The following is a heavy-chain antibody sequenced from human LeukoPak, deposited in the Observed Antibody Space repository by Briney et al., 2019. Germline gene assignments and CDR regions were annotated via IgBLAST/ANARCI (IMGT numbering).Heavy chain of an antibody. CDR1: GGSISSYY. CDR2: IYYSGST. D-gene: IGHD3-22*01. J-gene: IGHJ4*02. V-gene: IGHV4-59*01. Sequence: SETLSLTCTVSGGSISSYYWSWIRQLPGKGLEWIGYIYYSGSTNYNPSLKSRVTISVDTSKNQFSLKLSSVTAADTAVYYCARLGNYYDSSGYFDYWGQGTLVTVSS. CDR3: ARLGNYYDSSGYFDY.